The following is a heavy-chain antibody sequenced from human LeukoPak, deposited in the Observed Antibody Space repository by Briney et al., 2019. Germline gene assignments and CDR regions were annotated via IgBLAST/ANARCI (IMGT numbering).Heavy chain of an antibody. J-gene: IGHJ4*02. CDR2: ISGSGGDT. V-gene: IGHV3-23*01. CDR1: GFTSSSYA. D-gene: IGHD3-22*01. Sequence: GGSLRLSWAASGFTSSSYAMSWVSLAPGKGLVRVSGISGSGGDTYYADSVKGRFTISRDNSKNTLYLQMNSLRAEDTAVYYCAKGDYYDSRFDYWGQGTLVTVSS. CDR3: AKGDYYDSRFDY.